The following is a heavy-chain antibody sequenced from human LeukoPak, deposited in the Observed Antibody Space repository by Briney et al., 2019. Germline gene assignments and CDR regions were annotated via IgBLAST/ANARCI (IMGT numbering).Heavy chain of an antibody. D-gene: IGHD3-10*01. CDR3: ARRGGVWFGEPIDY. CDR2: IYYSGST. J-gene: IGHJ4*02. V-gene: IGHV4-39*07. Sequence: SETLSLTCTVSGGSISSSSYYWGWIRQPPGKGLEWIGSIYYSGSTYYNPSLKSRVTISVDTSKNQFSLKLSSVTAADTAVYYCARRGGVWFGEPIDYWGQGTLVTVSS. CDR1: GGSISSSSYY.